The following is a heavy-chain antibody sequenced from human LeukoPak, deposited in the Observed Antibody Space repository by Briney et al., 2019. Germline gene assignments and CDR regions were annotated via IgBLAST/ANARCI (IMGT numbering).Heavy chain of an antibody. V-gene: IGHV2-70*04. CDR3: ARTHYDFWSGYYAYFDY. CDR1: GFSLSTSGMR. CDR2: IDWDDDK. J-gene: IGHJ4*02. Sequence: SGPTLVNPTQTLTLTCTFSGFSLSTSGMRGSWIRQPPGKALEWLARIDWDDDKFYSTSLKTRLTISKDTSKNQVVLTMTNMDPVDTATYYCARTHYDFWSGYYAYFDYWGQRTLVTVSS. D-gene: IGHD3-3*01.